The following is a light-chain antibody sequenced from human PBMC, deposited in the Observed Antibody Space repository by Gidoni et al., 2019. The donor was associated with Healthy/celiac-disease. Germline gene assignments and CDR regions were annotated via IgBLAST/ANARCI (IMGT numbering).Light chain of an antibody. CDR1: QSVLYSSNNKNY. CDR3: QKYYSTPQT. CDR2: WAS. V-gene: IGKV4-1*01. J-gene: IGKJ3*01. Sequence: DIVMTQSPDSLAVSLGERATINCKSSQSVLYSSNNKNYLAWYQQKPGQPPKLLIYWASTRESGVPDRFSGSGSGTDFTLTISSLQAEDVAVYYCQKYYSTPQTFXPXTKVEIK.